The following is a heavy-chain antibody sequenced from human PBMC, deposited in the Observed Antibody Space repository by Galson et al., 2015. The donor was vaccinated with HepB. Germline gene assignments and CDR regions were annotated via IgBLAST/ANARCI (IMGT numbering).Heavy chain of an antibody. CDR2: ISYDGSNK. CDR3: ARSGDDSSGYEFDY. V-gene: IGHV3-30*04. J-gene: IGHJ4*02. D-gene: IGHD3-22*01. Sequence: SLRLSCAASGFTFSSYAMHWVRQAPGKGLEWVAVISYDGSNKYYADSVKGRFTISRDNSKNTLYLQMNSLRAEDTAVYYCARSGDDSSGYEFDYWGQGILVTVSS. CDR1: GFTFSSYA.